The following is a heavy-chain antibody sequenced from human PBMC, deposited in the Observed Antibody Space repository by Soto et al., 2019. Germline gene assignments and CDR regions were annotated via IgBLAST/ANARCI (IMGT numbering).Heavy chain of an antibody. D-gene: IGHD3-22*01. V-gene: IGHV3-33*01. CDR2: IWYDGSNK. CDR3: ARAPRAMIVVIWFDP. CDR1: GFTFSSYG. Sequence: PGGSLRLSCASSGFTFSSYGLHWVRQAPGKGLEWVAVIWYDGSNKYYADSVKGRFTISRDNSKNTLYLQMNSLRAEDTAVYYCARAPRAMIVVIWFDPWGQGTLVTISS. J-gene: IGHJ5*02.